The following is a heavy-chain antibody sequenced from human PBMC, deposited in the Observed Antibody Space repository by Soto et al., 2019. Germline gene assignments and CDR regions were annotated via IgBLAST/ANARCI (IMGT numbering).Heavy chain of an antibody. D-gene: IGHD3-22*01. Sequence: GGSLRLSCAASGFTFSNYWMHWVRQAPGKGLVWVSRINSDGSSTTYADSVKGRFTSSRGNAKNTLYLQMNSLRAEDTAVYYCARDLSAYYDSSGPGDDWGQGTLVTVSS. V-gene: IGHV3-74*01. CDR1: GFTFSNYW. CDR2: INSDGSST. J-gene: IGHJ4*02. CDR3: ARDLSAYYDSSGPGDD.